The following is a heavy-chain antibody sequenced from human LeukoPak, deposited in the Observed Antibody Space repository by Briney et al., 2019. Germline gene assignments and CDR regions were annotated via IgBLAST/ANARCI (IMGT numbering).Heavy chain of an antibody. Sequence: GGSLRLSCAASGFPFSYYYMSWLPPAPGKGLEWVSYISSSGSTIYYADSVKGRFTISRDNAKNSLYLQMNSLRAEDTAVYYCARARFPRYCSSTSCYSYYYGMDVWGQGTTVTVSS. V-gene: IGHV3-11*01. CDR3: ARARFPRYCSSTSCYSYYYGMDV. D-gene: IGHD2-2*01. CDR1: GFPFSYYY. J-gene: IGHJ6*02. CDR2: ISSSGSTI.